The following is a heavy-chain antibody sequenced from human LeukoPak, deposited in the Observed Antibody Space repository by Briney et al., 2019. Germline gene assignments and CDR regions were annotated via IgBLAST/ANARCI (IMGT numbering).Heavy chain of an antibody. CDR1: GFTFSSHA. D-gene: IGHD4-17*01. Sequence: GGSLRLSCAASGFTFSSHAMSWVRQAPGKGLEWVSSISSSSSYIYYADSVKGRFTISRDNAKNSLYLQMNSLRAEDTAVYYCANPGAYGGDYWGQGTLVTVSS. CDR2: ISSSSSYI. J-gene: IGHJ4*02. CDR3: ANPGAYGGDY. V-gene: IGHV3-21*01.